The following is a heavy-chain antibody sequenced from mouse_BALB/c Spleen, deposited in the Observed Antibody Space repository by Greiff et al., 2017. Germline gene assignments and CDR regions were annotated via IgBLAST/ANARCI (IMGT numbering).Heavy chain of an antibody. V-gene: IGHV7-3*02. CDR3: ARLPRTVPFDD. CDR2: IRNKANGYTT. D-gene: IGHD1-1*01. Sequence: DVKLVESGGGLVQPGGSLRLSCATSGFTFTDYYMSWVRPPPGKALEWLGFIRNKANGYTTEYSASVKGRFTISRDNSQSILYLQMNTLRAEDSATYYCARLPRTVPFDDWGQGTTLTVAS. J-gene: IGHJ2*01. CDR1: GFTFTDYY.